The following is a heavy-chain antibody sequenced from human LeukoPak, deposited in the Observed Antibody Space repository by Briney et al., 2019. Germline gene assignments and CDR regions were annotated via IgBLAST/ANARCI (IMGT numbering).Heavy chain of an antibody. V-gene: IGHV1-2*02. J-gene: IGHJ4*02. Sequence: ASVKVSCKASGYTFTSYHMHWVRQAPGQGLEWMGWINPNSGVTNYAQKFQGRVTMTRDTSISTAYMELSRLTSDDTAVYYCASRDGPQGAFDYWGQGTLVTGSS. D-gene: IGHD5-24*01. CDR3: ASRDGPQGAFDY. CDR1: GYTFTSYH. CDR2: INPNSGVT.